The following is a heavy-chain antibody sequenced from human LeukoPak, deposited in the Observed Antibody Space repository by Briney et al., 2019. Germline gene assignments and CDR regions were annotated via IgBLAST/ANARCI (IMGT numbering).Heavy chain of an antibody. CDR2: IYYSGST. CDR3: ARHPNLFCFDY. Sequence: PSETLSLTCTVSGGSISSYYWSWIRQPPGKGLEWIGYIYYSGSTNYNPSLKSRVTISVDTSKNQFSLKLSSVTAADTAVYYCARHPNLFCFDYWGQGTLVTVSS. V-gene: IGHV4-59*08. CDR1: GGSISSYY. D-gene: IGHD3-9*01. J-gene: IGHJ4*02.